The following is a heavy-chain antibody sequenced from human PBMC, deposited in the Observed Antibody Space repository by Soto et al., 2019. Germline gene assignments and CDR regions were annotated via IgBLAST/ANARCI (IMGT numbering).Heavy chain of an antibody. Sequence: GGSLRLSCAASGFTFSSYAMSWVRQAPGKGLEWISAISGSGGSTYYADSVKGRFTISRDNSKNTLYLQMNSLRAEDTAVYYCAKGSYYYDSSGYPRRPTTFDYWGQGNLVIVSS. D-gene: IGHD3-22*01. J-gene: IGHJ4*02. CDR1: GFTFSSYA. V-gene: IGHV3-23*01. CDR2: ISGSGGST. CDR3: AKGSYYYDSSGYPRRPTTFDY.